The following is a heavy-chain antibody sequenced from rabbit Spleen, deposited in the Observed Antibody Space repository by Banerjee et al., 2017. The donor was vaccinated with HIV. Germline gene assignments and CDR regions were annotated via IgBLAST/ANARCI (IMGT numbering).Heavy chain of an antibody. CDR2: ISTANKNT. Sequence: QSLEESGGGLVQPEGSLALTCKASGFSFSSSDYICWVRQAPGKGLELIACISTANKNTYYASWAKGRFTISKTSSTTVTLQMTSLTAADTATYFCARDTGSSFSTYGMDLWGQGTLVTVS. J-gene: IGHJ6*01. V-gene: IGHV1S40*01. CDR1: GFSFSSSDY. D-gene: IGHD8-1*01. CDR3: ARDTGSSFSTYGMDL.